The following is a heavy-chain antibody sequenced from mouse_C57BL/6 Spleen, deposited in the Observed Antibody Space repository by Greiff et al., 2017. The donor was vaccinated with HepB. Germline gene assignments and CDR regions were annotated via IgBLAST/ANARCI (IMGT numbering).Heavy chain of an antibody. Sequence: QVQLQQSGAELARPGASVKMSCKASGYTFTSYTMHWVKQRPGQGLEWIGYINPSSGYTKYNQKFKDKATLTADKSSSTAYMQLSSLTSEDSAVYYCAPTGTNYFDYWGQGTTLTVSS. V-gene: IGHV1-4*01. D-gene: IGHD4-1*02. J-gene: IGHJ2*01. CDR2: INPSSGYT. CDR3: APTGTNYFDY. CDR1: GYTFTSYT.